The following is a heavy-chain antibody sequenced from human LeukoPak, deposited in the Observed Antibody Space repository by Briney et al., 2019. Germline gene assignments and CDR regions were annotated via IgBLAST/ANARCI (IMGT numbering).Heavy chain of an antibody. CDR1: GYTFTRYY. J-gene: IGHJ6*02. V-gene: IGHV1-2*02. Sequence: GASVKVSCKASGYTFTRYYMHWVRQAPGQGLEWMGWINPNSGGTNYAQKFQGRVTMTRDTSISTAYMELSRLRSDDTAVYYCARGGYGDYGLYYYYGMDVWPQGTTVTVSS. CDR3: ARGGYGDYGLYYYYGMDV. D-gene: IGHD4-17*01. CDR2: INPNSGGT.